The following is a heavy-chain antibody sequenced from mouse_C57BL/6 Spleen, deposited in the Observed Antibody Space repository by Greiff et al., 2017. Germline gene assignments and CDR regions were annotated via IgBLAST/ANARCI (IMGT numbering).Heavy chain of an antibody. CDR1: GYAFSSYW. D-gene: IGHD4-1*02. CDR2: IYPGDGDT. V-gene: IGHV1-80*01. CDR3: ARPRVKESTGFAY. Sequence: QVQLQQSGAELVKPGASVKISCKASGYAFSSYWMNWVKQRPGKGLEWIGQIYPGDGDTNYNGKFKGKATVTADKSSRTAYMQLSSLTSEDSAVYFCARPRVKESTGFAYWGQGTLVTVSA. J-gene: IGHJ3*01.